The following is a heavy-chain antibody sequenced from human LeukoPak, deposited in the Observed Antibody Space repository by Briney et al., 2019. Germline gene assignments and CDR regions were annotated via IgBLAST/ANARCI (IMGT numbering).Heavy chain of an antibody. V-gene: IGHV3-66*02. CDR1: GFTVSSNY. CDR2: IYSGGST. CDR3: ASTVDITGTLQDAFDI. J-gene: IGHJ3*02. D-gene: IGHD1-20*01. Sequence: GGSLRLSCAASGFTVSSNYMSWVRQAPGKGLERVSVIYSGGSTYYADSVKGRFAISRDNSKNTLYLQMNSLRAEDTAVYYCASTVDITGTLQDAFDIWGQGTMVTVSS.